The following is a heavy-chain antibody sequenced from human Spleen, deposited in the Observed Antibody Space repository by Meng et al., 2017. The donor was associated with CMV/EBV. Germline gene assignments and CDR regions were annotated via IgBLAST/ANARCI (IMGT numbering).Heavy chain of an antibody. CDR2: IIPIFGTS. J-gene: IGHJ4*02. D-gene: IGHD4-23*01. CDR1: GGTFSSYA. CDR3: ATPRLRWSISFDY. V-gene: IGHV1-69*05. Sequence: SVKVSCKASGGTFSSYAISWVRQAPGQGLEWMGGIIPIFGTSNYAQKFQGRVTITTDESTSTAYMELSSLRSEDTAVYYCATPRLRWSISFDYWGQGTLVTVSS.